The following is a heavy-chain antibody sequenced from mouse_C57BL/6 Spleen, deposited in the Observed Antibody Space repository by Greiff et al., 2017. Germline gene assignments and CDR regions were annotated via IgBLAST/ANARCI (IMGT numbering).Heavy chain of an antibody. D-gene: IGHD2-1*01. CDR2: IYPGSGST. V-gene: IGHV1-55*01. J-gene: IGHJ2*01. Sequence: QVQLQQPGAELVKPGASVKMSCKASGYTFTSYWITWVKQRPGQGLEWIGDIYPGSGSTNYNEKFKSKATLTVDTSSSTAYMQLSSLTSEDSAVYYCARYRDYGNYFAYFDYWGQGTTLTVSS. CDR3: ARYRDYGNYFAYFDY. CDR1: GYTFTSYW.